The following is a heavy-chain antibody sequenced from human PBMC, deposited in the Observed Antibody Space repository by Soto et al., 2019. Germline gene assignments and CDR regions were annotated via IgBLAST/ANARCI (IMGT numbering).Heavy chain of an antibody. Sequence: LRLSCAASGFTFSNYWMSWVRQAPGKGLEWVANIKQDGSEKYYVDSVEGRFTLSRDNAKNSLHLQMNSLRAEDTAIYFCARVANNHRWIFDYWDQETLVTISS. CDR3: ARVANNHRWIFDY. CDR2: IKQDGSEK. D-gene: IGHD1-1*01. J-gene: IGHJ4*01. CDR1: GFTFSNYW. V-gene: IGHV3-7*04.